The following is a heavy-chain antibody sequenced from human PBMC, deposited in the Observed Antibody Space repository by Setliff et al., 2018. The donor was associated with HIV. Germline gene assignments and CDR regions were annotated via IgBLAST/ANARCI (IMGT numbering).Heavy chain of an antibody. CDR3: ARDVDHMMDV. J-gene: IGHJ6*02. Sequence: ASVKVSCKASGYTFTNSFIHWVRQAPGQGLEWMGIINPSDGATTYAQRFEGGVTMTSDTSTNTVYMELSSLRSEDTAVYICARDVDHMMDVWGQGTTVTVSS. V-gene: IGHV1-46*01. CDR1: GYTFTNSF. CDR2: INPSDGAT.